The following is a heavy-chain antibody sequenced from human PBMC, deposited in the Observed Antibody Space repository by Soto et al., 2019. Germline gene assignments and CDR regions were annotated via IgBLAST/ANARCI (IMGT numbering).Heavy chain of an antibody. CDR3: ARGGRHCSSTSCYSAY. Sequence: GGSLRLSCAASGFTFSSYSMSWVRQAPGEGLQWVSYISSSSGTIYYADSVKGRFTISRDNVKNSLYLQMNSLRAEDTAVYYCARGGRHCSSTSCYSAYWGQGTLVTVSS. CDR2: ISSSSGTI. CDR1: GFTFSSYS. J-gene: IGHJ4*02. D-gene: IGHD2-2*01. V-gene: IGHV3-48*01.